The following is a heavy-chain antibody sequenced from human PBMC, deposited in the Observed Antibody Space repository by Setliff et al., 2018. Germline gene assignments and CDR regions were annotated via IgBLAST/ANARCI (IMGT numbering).Heavy chain of an antibody. CDR2: ISTRNDT. J-gene: IGHJ4*01. V-gene: IGHV1-18*01. D-gene: IGHD4-17*01. CDR1: GYIFTRYR. Sequence: ASVKVSCKASGYIFTRYRITWVRQSPGQGLEWMGWISTRNDTGYAQKFKGRVTLTTDTSTNKAYMELRSLRSDDTAVYYCARRSGDRGMTTGWPDDFDYWGRGTLVTVSS. CDR3: ARRSGDRGMTTGWPDDFDY.